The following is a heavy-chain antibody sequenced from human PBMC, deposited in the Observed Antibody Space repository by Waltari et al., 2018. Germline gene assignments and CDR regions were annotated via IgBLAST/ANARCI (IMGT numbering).Heavy chain of an antibody. CDR3: ARSTPTNHRLLYYYGMDV. J-gene: IGHJ6*02. Sequence: QVQLQESGPGLVKPSETLSLTCTVSGGSISSSYWSWIRQPPGKGLEWIGYIYYSGSTNYNPSLKSRVTISVDTSKNQFSLKLSSVTAADTAVYYCARSTPTNHRLLYYYGMDVWGQGTTVTVSS. V-gene: IGHV4-59*01. D-gene: IGHD5-12*01. CDR1: GGSISSSY. CDR2: IYYSGST.